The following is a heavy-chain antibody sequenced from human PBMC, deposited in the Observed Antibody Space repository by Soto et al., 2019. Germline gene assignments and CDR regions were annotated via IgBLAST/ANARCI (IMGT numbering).Heavy chain of an antibody. J-gene: IGHJ4*02. V-gene: IGHV3-7*05. CDR1: GFSFSSFW. CDR3: ARDVI. Sequence: EVQLVESGGGLVQPGGSQRLSCAASGFSFSSFWMSWVRQAPGKGLEWAAAIKEDGSEKNYVDSVRGRFTISRDNAKNSLYLQMNSLRADDTAVYYCARDVIWGQGSLVTVSS. CDR2: IKEDGSEK.